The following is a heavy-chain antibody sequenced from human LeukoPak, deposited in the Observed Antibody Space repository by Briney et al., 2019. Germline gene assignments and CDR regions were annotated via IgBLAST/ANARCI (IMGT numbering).Heavy chain of an antibody. V-gene: IGHV3-23*01. CDR3: ARGCVEWVDV. D-gene: IGHD1-26*01. CDR2: ISGSAGST. Sequence: PGGSLRLSCAASGFTFSNYAMSWVRQAPGKGLEWVSGISGSAGSTYYADSVKGRLTIARDNSKNTLSLQMNSLRVEDTAVYYCARGCVEWVDVWGQGTTVTVSS. CDR1: GFTFSNYA. J-gene: IGHJ6*02.